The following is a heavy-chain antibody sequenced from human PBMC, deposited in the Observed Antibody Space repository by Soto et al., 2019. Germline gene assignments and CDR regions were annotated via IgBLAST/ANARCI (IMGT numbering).Heavy chain of an antibody. CDR3: ARDYYYDRSGHPGAYYYGMDV. CDR2: IYYSRYT. Sequence: RSLTCTVSGGSTSSYYWSWIRQSPGKALEWIGHIYYSRYTKTNYNPSLKSQGTISINTSKSQFSVKLSSVTAADTAVYYCARDYYYDRSGHPGAYYYGMDVWGQGTTVTVSS. D-gene: IGHD3-22*01. V-gene: IGHV4-59*01. J-gene: IGHJ6*02. CDR1: GGSTSSYY.